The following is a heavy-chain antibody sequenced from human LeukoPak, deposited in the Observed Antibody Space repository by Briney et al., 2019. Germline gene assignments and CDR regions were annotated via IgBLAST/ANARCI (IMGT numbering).Heavy chain of an antibody. D-gene: IGHD1-26*01. J-gene: IGHJ6*02. CDR3: ARVPSGYWDYYGMDV. CDR2: ISSSRSYI. CDR1: GFTFSSYS. V-gene: IGHV3-21*01. Sequence: GGSLRPSCAASGFTFSSYSMNWVRQAPGKGLEWVSSISSSRSYIYYADSVKGRFTISRDNAKNSLYLQMNSLRAEDTAVYYCARVPSGYWDYYGMDVWGQGTTVTVSS.